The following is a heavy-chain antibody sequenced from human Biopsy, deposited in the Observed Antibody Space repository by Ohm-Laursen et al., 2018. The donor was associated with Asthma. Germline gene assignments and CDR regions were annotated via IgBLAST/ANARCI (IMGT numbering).Heavy chain of an antibody. Sequence: GSSVKASCKPSGYIFNSAGITWVRQAPGQGLEWMGWISVYNGSTKVAQKLQDRVTMITDTSTSTAYMELRSLRSDDTAVYFCARAVDYSHYYGIDVWGQGTTVTVS. CDR3: ARAVDYSHYYGIDV. J-gene: IGHJ6*02. V-gene: IGHV1-18*01. CDR1: GYIFNSAG. CDR2: ISVYNGST. D-gene: IGHD3-10*01.